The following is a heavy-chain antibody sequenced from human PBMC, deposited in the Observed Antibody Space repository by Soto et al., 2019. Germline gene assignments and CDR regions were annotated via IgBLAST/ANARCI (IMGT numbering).Heavy chain of an antibody. J-gene: IGHJ4*02. V-gene: IGHV3-30*18. CDR1: GFTFSTYG. CDR3: AKASGGGSCYSCYFDY. CDR2: ISYDGSNK. D-gene: IGHD2-15*01. Sequence: QVQLVESGGGVVQPGRSLRLSCAGSGFTFSTYGMHWVRQAPGKRLEWVAVISYDGSNKYYADSVKGRFTISRDNSKNTLSMQMNSLRAEDTAVYYCAKASGGGSCYSCYFDYWGQGTLVTVSS.